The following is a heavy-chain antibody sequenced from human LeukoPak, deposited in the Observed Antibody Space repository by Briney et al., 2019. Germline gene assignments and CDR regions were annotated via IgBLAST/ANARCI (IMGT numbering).Heavy chain of an antibody. D-gene: IGHD3-9*01. CDR3: ARDRAVLRYFDWLSEGFDY. Sequence: ASVKVSCKASGGTFSSYAISWVRQAPGQGLEWMGWISAYNGNTNYAQKLQGRVTMTTDTSTSTAYMELRSLRSDDTAVYYCARDRAVLRYFDWLSEGFDYWGQGTLVTVSS. CDR1: GGTFSSYA. V-gene: IGHV1-18*01. J-gene: IGHJ4*02. CDR2: ISAYNGNT.